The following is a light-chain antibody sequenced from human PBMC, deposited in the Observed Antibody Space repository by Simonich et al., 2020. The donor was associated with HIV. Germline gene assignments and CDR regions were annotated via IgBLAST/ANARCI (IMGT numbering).Light chain of an antibody. J-gene: IGKJ4*01. CDR3: QQYNNWPPLT. V-gene: IGKV3-15*01. CDR2: GAS. Sequence: EIVMTQSPATLSVSPGERATLSCRASQSVSSNLAWYQQKPGQAPRRLIYGASTRATGIPASFSGSGSGTEFTLTISSLQSEDFAVYYCQQYNNWPPLTFGGGTKVEIK. CDR1: QSVSSN.